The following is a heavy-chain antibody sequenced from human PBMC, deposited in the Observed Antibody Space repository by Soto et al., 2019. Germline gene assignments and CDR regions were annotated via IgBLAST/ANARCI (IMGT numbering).Heavy chain of an antibody. CDR1: GDSMTTVGYY. CDR3: TRGDY. CDR2: ISYSGST. Sequence: QVQLQESGPGLVKPSQTLSLTCTVSGDSMTTVGYYWTWIRQHPGQGLELIGFISYSGSTYYSSSLKGRVAISADTSKNQFSLKLNSVTAADTAVYYCTRGDYWGQGTLVTVSS. V-gene: IGHV4-31*03. J-gene: IGHJ4*02.